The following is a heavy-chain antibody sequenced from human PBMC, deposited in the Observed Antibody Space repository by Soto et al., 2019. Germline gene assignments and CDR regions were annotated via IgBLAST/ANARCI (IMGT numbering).Heavy chain of an antibody. CDR3: AREMPGYWTGHFDY. J-gene: IGHJ4*02. Sequence: QVQLVQSGAEVKKPGASVRVSCKASGYTFASFVSHWVRQAPGQRLEWMGRINTDNGNTKYSQKFQGRVTITRDTSASTAYMEQSSLISADTAVYYCAREMPGYWTGHFDYWGQGTLVTVSS. CDR1: GYTFASFV. D-gene: IGHD6-13*01. V-gene: IGHV1-3*04. CDR2: INTDNGNT.